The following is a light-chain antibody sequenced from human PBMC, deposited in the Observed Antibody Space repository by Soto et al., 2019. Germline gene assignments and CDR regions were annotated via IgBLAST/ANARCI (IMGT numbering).Light chain of an antibody. J-gene: IGKJ4*01. CDR1: QSIGSY. CDR2: DAS. V-gene: IGKV3-11*01. Sequence: EIVLTQSPATLSLSPGERATLSCRASQSIGSYLAWYQQRPGQPPRLLIYDASNRATGIPARFSGSGSGTDFTLTISSLQPDDFATYYCQQYNSYPLTFGGGTKVDIK. CDR3: QQYNSYPLT.